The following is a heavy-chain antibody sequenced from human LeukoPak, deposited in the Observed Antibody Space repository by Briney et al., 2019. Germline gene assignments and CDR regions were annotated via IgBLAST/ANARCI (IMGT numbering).Heavy chain of an antibody. CDR3: VRGGESTWS. CDR1: GFAFHNYW. CDR2: IKVDGSEE. Sequence: GGSLGLSCAASGFAFHNYWMSWVRQAPGKGLEWVANIKVDGSEEYYVDSVKGRFTISRDDAKNTLYLQMNSLRAEDTAVYYCVRGGESTWSWGQGTLVTVSS. J-gene: IGHJ5*02. V-gene: IGHV3-7*01. D-gene: IGHD2-15*01.